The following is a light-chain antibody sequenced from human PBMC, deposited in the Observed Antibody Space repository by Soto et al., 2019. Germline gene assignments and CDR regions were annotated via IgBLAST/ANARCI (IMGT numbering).Light chain of an antibody. CDR1: HSVSSSY. Sequence: EIVLTQSPGTLSLSPGERATLSCRAIHSVSSSYLAWYQQKPGQAPRLLIYGASTRATGIPARFSGSGSGTEFTLTISSLQSEDFAVYYCQQYNNWPPITFGQGTRLEIK. CDR3: QQYNNWPPIT. V-gene: IGKV3-15*01. J-gene: IGKJ5*01. CDR2: GAS.